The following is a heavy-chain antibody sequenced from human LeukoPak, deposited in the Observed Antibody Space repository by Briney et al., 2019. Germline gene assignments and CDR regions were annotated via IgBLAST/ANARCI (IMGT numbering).Heavy chain of an antibody. D-gene: IGHD3-9*01. CDR1: GYTFTGYY. Sequence: ASVKVSCKASGYTFTGYYIHWVRQAPGQGLEWMGWINPNSGGTNYAQKFQGRVTMTRDTSISTAYMELSRLRSDDTAVYYCARLNYDILTGTNGDFDYWGQGTLVTVSS. CDR3: ARLNYDILTGTNGDFDY. CDR2: INPNSGGT. V-gene: IGHV1-2*02. J-gene: IGHJ4*02.